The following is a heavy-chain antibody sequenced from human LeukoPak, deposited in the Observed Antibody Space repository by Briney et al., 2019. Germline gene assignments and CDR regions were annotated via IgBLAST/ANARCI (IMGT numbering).Heavy chain of an antibody. Sequence: SETLSLTCTVSAGSISSYYWTWIRQPPGKGLEWIGYIYYSGSTNYNPSLKSRVAISLDASKNQFSLKLSSVTAADTAIYYCARGRPDFWTNFYTYFLDSWGQGTLVTVSS. CDR1: AGSISSYY. CDR2: IYYSGST. V-gene: IGHV4-59*01. D-gene: IGHD3/OR15-3a*01. CDR3: ARGRPDFWTNFYTYFLDS. J-gene: IGHJ4*02.